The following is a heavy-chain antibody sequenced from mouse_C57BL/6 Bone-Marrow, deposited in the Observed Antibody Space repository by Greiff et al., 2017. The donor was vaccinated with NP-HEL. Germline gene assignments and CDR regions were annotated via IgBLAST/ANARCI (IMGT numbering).Heavy chain of an antibody. J-gene: IGHJ1*03. D-gene: IGHD1-1*01. CDR2: ISSGSSTI. CDR1: GFTFSDYG. Sequence: EVQLVESGGGLVKPGGSLKLSCAASGFTFSDYGMHWVRQAPEKGLEWVAYISSGSSTIYYADTVKGRFTISRDNAKNTLFLQMTSLRSEDTAMYYCASLLTTVVATDWYFDVWGTGTTVTVSS. V-gene: IGHV5-17*01. CDR3: ASLLTTVVATDWYFDV.